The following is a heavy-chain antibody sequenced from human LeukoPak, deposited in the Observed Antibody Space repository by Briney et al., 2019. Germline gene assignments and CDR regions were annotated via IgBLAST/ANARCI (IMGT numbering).Heavy chain of an antibody. CDR3: ARDHYGDYVGEYYYYGMDA. CDR2: ISSSGSTI. V-gene: IGHV3-48*03. Sequence: GGSLRLSCAASGFTFSSYEMNWVRQAPGKGLEWVSYISSSGSTIYYADSVKGRFTISRDNAKNSLYLQMNSLRAEDTAVYYCARDHYGDYVGEYYYYGMDAWGQGTTVTVSS. J-gene: IGHJ6*02. CDR1: GFTFSSYE. D-gene: IGHD4-17*01.